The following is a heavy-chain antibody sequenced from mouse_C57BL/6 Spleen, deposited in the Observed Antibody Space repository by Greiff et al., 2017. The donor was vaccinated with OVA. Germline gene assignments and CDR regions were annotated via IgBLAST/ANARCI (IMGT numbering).Heavy chain of an antibody. Sequence: VQLQQSVAELVRPGASVKLSCTASGFTIKNTYMHWVKQRPEQGLEWIGRIDPANGNTKYAPKFQGKATITADTSSNTAYLQLSSLTSEDTAIYYCASHYYGSSYDYAMDYWGQGTSVTVSS. V-gene: IGHV14-3*01. CDR1: GFTIKNTY. CDR2: IDPANGNT. CDR3: ASHYYGSSYDYAMDY. D-gene: IGHD1-1*01. J-gene: IGHJ4*01.